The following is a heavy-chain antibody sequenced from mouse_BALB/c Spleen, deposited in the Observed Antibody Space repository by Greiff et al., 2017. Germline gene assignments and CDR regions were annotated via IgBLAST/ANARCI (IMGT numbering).Heavy chain of an antibody. CDR1: GFTFSSYA. CDR3: ARGPTTATFYAMDY. CDR2: ISSGGST. D-gene: IGHD1-2*01. Sequence: EVKLMESGGGLVKPGGSLKLSCAASGFTFSSYAMSWVRQTPEKRLEWVASISSGGSTYYPDSVKGRFTISRDNARNILYLQMSSLRSEDTAMYYCARGPTTATFYAMDYWGQGTSVTVSS. J-gene: IGHJ4*01. V-gene: IGHV5-6-5*01.